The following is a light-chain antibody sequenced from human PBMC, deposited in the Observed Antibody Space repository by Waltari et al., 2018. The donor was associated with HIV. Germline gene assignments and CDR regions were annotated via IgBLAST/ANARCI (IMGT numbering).Light chain of an antibody. V-gene: IGLV2-14*01. CDR1: TSDVCAFKY. Sequence: QSALTQPASVSGSPGQPIPISCTSTTSDVCAFKYVSLYQQHPDKVPKLIIYEVINRPSGVSNRFSGSKSGNTASMTISGLQTEDEADYYCSSYTSAETVVFGVGTRVTVL. CDR2: EVI. J-gene: IGLJ1*01. CDR3: SSYTSAETVV.